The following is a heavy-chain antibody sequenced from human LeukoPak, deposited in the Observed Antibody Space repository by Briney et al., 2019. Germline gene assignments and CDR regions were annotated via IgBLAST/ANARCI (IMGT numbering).Heavy chain of an antibody. CDR1: GASLSNSSYY. D-gene: IGHD3-3*01. CDR2: IYYSGST. J-gene: IGHJ1*01. V-gene: IGHV4-39*07. Sequence: SETLSLTCTVSGASLSNSSYYWGWIRQPPGKGLEWIGSIYYSGSTYYNPSLKSRVTISVDTSKNQISLKLSSVTAADTAVYYCASGEGDYDFWSGYEHWGQGTLVTVSS. CDR3: ASGEGDYDFWSGYEH.